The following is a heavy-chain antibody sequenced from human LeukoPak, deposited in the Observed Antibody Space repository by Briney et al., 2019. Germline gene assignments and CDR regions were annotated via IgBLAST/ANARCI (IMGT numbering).Heavy chain of an antibody. CDR2: ICGSGGCT. CDR1: GFTFNTYA. V-gene: IGHV3-23*01. Sequence: GGSLRLSCAASGFTFNTYAIYWVRQAPGKGLEWVSGICGSGGCTYYADSVKGRFTISRDNSETTLYLQMNSLRAEDTAVYYCAKNKAGTRAIEYWGQGTLVTVSS. J-gene: IGHJ4*02. CDR3: AKNKAGTRAIEY. D-gene: IGHD6-19*01.